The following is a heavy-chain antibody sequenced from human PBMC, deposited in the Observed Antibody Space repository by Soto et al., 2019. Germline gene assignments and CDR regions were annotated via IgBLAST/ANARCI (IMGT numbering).Heavy chain of an antibody. CDR1: GGSIDGYY. D-gene: IGHD2-15*01. J-gene: IGHJ5*02. CDR3: ARESPGIVPPNWYDP. V-gene: IGHV4-4*07. Sequence: SETLSLTGTVSGGSIDGYYWTWIRQSAERGLEWIGRMFISGSHKYNPSFRGRVTMSVDSSKNQFSLTMTSVTAADTAIYYCARESPGIVPPNWYDPWGQGTMVTVFS. CDR2: MFISGSH.